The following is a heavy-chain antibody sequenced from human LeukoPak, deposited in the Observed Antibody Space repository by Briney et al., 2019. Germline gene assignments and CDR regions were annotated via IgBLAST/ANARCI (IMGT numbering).Heavy chain of an antibody. V-gene: IGHV3-23*01. J-gene: IGHJ4*02. Sequence: AGGSLSLSCAVSGFTFSIYAMSWVRQAPGKGLGWVSTITSSGDRTYYADSVKGRFTISRYNSKNTLYLQMNSLRAEDTAVYYCARESSSPYGTIGGKETLVTVPS. CDR3: ARESSSPYGTI. CDR2: ITSSGDRT. CDR1: GFTFSIYA. D-gene: IGHD6-13*01.